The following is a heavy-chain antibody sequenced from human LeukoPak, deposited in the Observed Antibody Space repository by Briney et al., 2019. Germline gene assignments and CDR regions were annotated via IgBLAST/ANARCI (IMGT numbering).Heavy chain of an antibody. CDR1: GFSFNDAW. J-gene: IGHJ4*02. Sequence: GGFLRLSCAASGFSFNDAWMSWVRQAPGKGLEWVGRIKSDTDGETTDYAAPVKGRFTISRDDSRNTLYLQMTTLKTEDTALYYCTTDPHSGYCSGVSCYPYDYWGQGTLVTVSS. V-gene: IGHV3-15*01. CDR3: TTDPHSGYCSGVSCYPYDY. D-gene: IGHD2-15*01. CDR2: IKSDTDGETT.